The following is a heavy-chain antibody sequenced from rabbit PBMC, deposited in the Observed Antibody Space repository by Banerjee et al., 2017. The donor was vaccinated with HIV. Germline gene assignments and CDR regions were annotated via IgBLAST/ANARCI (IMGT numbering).Heavy chain of an antibody. J-gene: IGHJ4*01. CDR3: ARDTNGWGDHFNL. CDR1: GFSFSSSYY. CDR2: IYAGSSGST. D-gene: IGHD4-1*01. V-gene: IGHV1S45*01. Sequence: QEQLEASGGDLVKPGASLTLTCTASGFSFSSSYYMCWVRQAPGKGLEWIACIYAGSSGSTYYASWAKGRFTISKTSSTTVTLQMTSLTAADTAIYFCARDTNGWGDHFNLWGQGTLVTVS.